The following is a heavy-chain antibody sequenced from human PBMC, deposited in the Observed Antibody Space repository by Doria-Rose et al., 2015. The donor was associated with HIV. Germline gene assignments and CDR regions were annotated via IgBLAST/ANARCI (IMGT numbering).Heavy chain of an antibody. Sequence: QVQLQQWDAGLVKPSETLSLTCAVFGGSFSGYYWSWIRQPPWKGLEWIGAINHSGSTNYKTSLTSRVTLSLDTSKNLFSLKPSSVTAADTAVYYCARGLLRGGWNDVDYYYGMDVWGQGTTVTVSS. D-gene: IGHD1-1*01. CDR2: INHSGST. CDR1: GGSFSGYY. CDR3: ARGLLRGGWNDVDYYYGMDV. V-gene: IGHV4-34*01. J-gene: IGHJ6*02.